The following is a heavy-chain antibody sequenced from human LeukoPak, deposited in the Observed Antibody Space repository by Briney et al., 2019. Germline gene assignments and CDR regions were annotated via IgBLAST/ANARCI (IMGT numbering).Heavy chain of an antibody. V-gene: IGHV1-46*01. CDR2: INPSGGST. D-gene: IGHD6-13*01. J-gene: IGHJ5*02. CDR3: ARDRKASLRIAAAPYWFDP. Sequence: ASVKVSCKASGYTFTSYYMHWVRQAPGQGLEWMGIINPSGGSTSYAQKFQGRVTMTRDTSTSTVYMELSSLRSEDTAVYYCARDRKASLRIAAAPYWFDPWGQGTLVTVSS. CDR1: GYTFTSYY.